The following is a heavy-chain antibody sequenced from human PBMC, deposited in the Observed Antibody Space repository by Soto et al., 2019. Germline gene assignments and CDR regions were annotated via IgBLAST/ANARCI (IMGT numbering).Heavy chain of an antibody. D-gene: IGHD1-26*01. J-gene: IGHJ6*02. CDR3: ARGRRSNADKGAQDYYALDV. CDR2: IWYDESNR. Sequence: QVQLVESGGDVVQPGRSLRLSCGASGFTFSSHVMHWVRQAPGMGLEWVALIWYDESNRYYGDSVQGRFTISRDKSKNTLYLQMNSLRAEDTAVYYCARGRRSNADKGAQDYYALDVCGQGTTVTVSS. V-gene: IGHV3-33*01. CDR1: GFTFSSHV.